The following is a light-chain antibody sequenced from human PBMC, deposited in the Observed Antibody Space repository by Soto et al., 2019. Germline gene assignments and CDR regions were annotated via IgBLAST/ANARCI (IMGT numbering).Light chain of an antibody. CDR3: QSYDSSLSGYVV. CDR2: GNS. CDR1: SSNIGAGYD. J-gene: IGLJ2*01. V-gene: IGLV1-40*01. Sequence: QTVVTQPPSVSGAPGQRVTISCTWSSSNIGAGYDVHWYQPLPGTAPKLLIYGNSKRPSGVPDRFSGSKSGTSASLAITGLQAEDEADYYCQSYDSSLSGYVVFGGGTKLTVL.